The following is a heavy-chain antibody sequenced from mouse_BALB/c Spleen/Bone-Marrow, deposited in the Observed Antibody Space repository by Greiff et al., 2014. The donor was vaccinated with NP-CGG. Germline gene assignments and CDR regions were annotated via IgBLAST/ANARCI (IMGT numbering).Heavy chain of an antibody. CDR2: IDPETGGT. J-gene: IGHJ2*01. D-gene: IGHD2-2*01. CDR3: TRRWLRRGFDY. CDR1: GYTFTDYE. Sequence: ESGAELVRPGASVTLSCKASGYTFTDYEMHWVKQTPVHGLEWIGAIDPETGGTAYNQKFKGKATLTADKSSSTAYMELRSLTSEDSAVYYCTRRWLRRGFDYWGQGTTLTVSS. V-gene: IGHV1-15*01.